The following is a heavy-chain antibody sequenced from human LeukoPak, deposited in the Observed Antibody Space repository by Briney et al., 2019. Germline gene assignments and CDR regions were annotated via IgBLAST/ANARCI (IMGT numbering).Heavy chain of an antibody. J-gene: IGHJ6*03. CDR1: GGSISSGDYY. D-gene: IGHD2-2*02. CDR3: ARSCSSTICYIGAYYYYMDV. Sequence: SETLSLTCTVSGGSISSGDYYWSWIRQPPGKGLEWIGYIYYSGSTYYDPSLKSRVTISVDTSKNQFSLKLSSVTAADTAVYYCARSCSSTICYIGAYYYYMDVWGKGTTVTVSS. V-gene: IGHV4-30-4*08. CDR2: IYYSGST.